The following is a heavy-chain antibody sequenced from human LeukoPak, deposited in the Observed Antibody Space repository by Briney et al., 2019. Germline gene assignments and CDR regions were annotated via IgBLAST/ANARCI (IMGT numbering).Heavy chain of an antibody. CDR2: INHSGST. CDR3: ARETIAVADPHFDY. Sequence: KPSETLSLTCAVYGESFSGYYWSWIRQPPGKGLEWIGEINHSGSTNYNPSLKSRVTISVDTSKNQFSLKLSSVTAADTAVYYCARETIAVADPHFDYWGQGTLVTVSS. J-gene: IGHJ4*02. CDR1: GESFSGYY. V-gene: IGHV4-34*01. D-gene: IGHD6-19*01.